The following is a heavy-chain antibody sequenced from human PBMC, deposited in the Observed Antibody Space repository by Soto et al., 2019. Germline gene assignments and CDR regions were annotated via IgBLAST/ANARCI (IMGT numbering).Heavy chain of an antibody. CDR3: ARDRTIRYFDY. CDR1: GFAFHGYA. Sequence: QVQLVESGGGVVQPGGSLRLSCAASGFAFHGYAMHWVRQAPGKGLEWVAVIWYDGSTEYYIDSVKGRFAISRDNSKNTLYLHVNSLRAEDTAVYYCARDRTIRYFDYWGQGTPVIVSS. J-gene: IGHJ4*02. CDR2: IWYDGSTE. D-gene: IGHD3-9*01. V-gene: IGHV3-33*01.